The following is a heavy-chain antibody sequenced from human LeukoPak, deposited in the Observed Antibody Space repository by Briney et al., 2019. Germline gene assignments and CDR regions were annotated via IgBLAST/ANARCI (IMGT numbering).Heavy chain of an antibody. V-gene: IGHV3-33*01. Sequence: AGGSLRLSCVASGFTFSDYGMHWVREAPGKGLEWVAVIWFDESNKYYADSVKGLFTISRDNSKNTLYLQMNSLRVEDTAVYYCARDFGGDGYNSWGQGTLVTVSS. CDR1: GFTFSDYG. J-gene: IGHJ4*02. D-gene: IGHD5-24*01. CDR3: ARDFGGDGYNS. CDR2: IWFDESNK.